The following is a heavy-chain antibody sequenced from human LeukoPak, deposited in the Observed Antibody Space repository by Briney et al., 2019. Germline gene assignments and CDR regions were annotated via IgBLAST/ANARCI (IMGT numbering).Heavy chain of an antibody. CDR2: VSGSGTA. J-gene: IGHJ4*02. CDR3: ARGNELTKTSGHYSFDY. Sequence: SETLSLTCTASTGSMNTFFWTWVRQPAGKGLEWIGRVSGSGTAYHNPSLGSRVSISLDTSNNQLFLKVFSVTAADTAVYYCARGNELTKTSGHYSFDYWSQGVLVSVSS. V-gene: IGHV4-4*07. CDR1: TGSMNTFF. D-gene: IGHD1-1*01.